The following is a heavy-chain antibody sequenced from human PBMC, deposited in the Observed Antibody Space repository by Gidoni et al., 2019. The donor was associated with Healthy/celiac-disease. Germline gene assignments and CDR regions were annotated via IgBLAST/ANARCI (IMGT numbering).Heavy chain of an antibody. CDR1: GYTFTSYA. V-gene: IGHV7-4-1*02. Sequence: QVQLVQSGSELKKPGASVKVSCKASGYTFTSYAMNWVRQAPGQGLEWMGWINTNTVNPTYAQGFTGRFVFSLDTSVSTAYLQISSLKAEDTAVYYCARGWYYDFWSGYPYYYYYGMDVWGQGTTVTVSS. J-gene: IGHJ6*02. CDR3: ARGWYYDFWSGYPYYYYYGMDV. D-gene: IGHD3-3*01. CDR2: INTNTVNP.